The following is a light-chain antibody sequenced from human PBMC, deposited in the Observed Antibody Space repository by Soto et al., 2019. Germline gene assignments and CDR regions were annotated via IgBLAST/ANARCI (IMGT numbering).Light chain of an antibody. CDR3: QQYNNWPPLT. CDR1: QSVSSN. V-gene: IGKV3-15*01. Sequence: EIVMTQSPATLSVSPGERATLSCRASQSVSSNLAWYQQKPGQAPRLLIYDASTRATGIPARFSGSGSGTDVTLTISSLQSEDFAVYYCQQYNNWPPLTFGGGTKVEIK. J-gene: IGKJ4*01. CDR2: DAS.